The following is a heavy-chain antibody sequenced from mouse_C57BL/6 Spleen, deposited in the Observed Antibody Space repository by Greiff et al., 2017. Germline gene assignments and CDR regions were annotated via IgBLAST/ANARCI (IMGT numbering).Heavy chain of an antibody. CDR2: ISSGSSTI. J-gene: IGHJ1*03. V-gene: IGHV5-17*01. CDR1: GFTFSDYG. CDR3: ARKRSWDPWYFDV. Sequence: EVMLVESGGGLVKPGGSLKLSCAASGFTFSDYGMHWVRQAPEKGLEWVAYISSGSSTIYYADTVKGRFTISRDNAKNTLCLQMTSLRSEDTAMYYCARKRSWDPWYFDVWGTGTTVTVSS. D-gene: IGHD4-1*01.